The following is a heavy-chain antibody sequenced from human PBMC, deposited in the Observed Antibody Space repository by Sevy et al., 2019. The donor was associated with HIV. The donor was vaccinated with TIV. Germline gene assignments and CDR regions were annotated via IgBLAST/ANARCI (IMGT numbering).Heavy chain of an antibody. CDR1: GFTVSSNY. D-gene: IGHD5-18*01. Sequence: GGSLRLSCAASGFTVSSNYMSWVRQAPGKGLEWVSVIYSDGSTYYVDSVKGRFTISRDNSKNTLFLQMNSLRADDTAVYYCARVPPYSCGFSVDYWGQGTLVTVSS. J-gene: IGHJ4*02. CDR3: ARVPPYSCGFSVDY. V-gene: IGHV3-53*01. CDR2: IYSDGST.